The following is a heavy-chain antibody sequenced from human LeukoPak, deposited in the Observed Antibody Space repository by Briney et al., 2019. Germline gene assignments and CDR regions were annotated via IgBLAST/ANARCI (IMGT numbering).Heavy chain of an antibody. J-gene: IGHJ4*02. CDR3: ARVDIAPAGTIDY. CDR2: INPNSGGT. V-gene: IGHV1-2*02. D-gene: IGHD6-13*01. Sequence: ASVKVSCKASGYTFTGYYMHWVRQAPGQGLEWMGWINPNSGGTNYAQKFQGRVTMTRDTSISTAYLQWSSLKASDTAMYYCARVDIAPAGTIDYWGQGTLVTVS. CDR1: GYTFTGYY.